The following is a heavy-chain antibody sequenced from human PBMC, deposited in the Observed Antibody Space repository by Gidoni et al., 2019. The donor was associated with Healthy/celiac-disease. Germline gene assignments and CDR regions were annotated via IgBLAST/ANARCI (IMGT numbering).Heavy chain of an antibody. CDR1: CYTFTSYG. CDR3: AREDEGYFDY. V-gene: IGHV1-18*04. Sequence: QVQLVQSGAEVKKPGASVKVSCKVSCYTFTSYGISWVRQAPGQGLVWMRWISAYNGNTNYAQKLQGRVTMTTDTSTSTAYMKMRSLRSDDTAEYYCAREDEGYFDYWGQGTLVTVSS. J-gene: IGHJ4*02. CDR2: ISAYNGNT.